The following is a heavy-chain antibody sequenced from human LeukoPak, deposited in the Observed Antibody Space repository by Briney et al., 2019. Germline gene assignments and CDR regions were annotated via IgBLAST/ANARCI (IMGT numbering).Heavy chain of an antibody. CDR2: IYDSGST. V-gene: IGHV4-59*08. Sequence: SETLSLTCTVSGGSISSYYWGWIRQPPGKGLEWIGYIYDSGSTNYNPSLKSRVTISVDTSKNQFSLKLSYVTAADTAVYYCARRSPLGYRLAWSFDFWGQGTLVTVSS. D-gene: IGHD1-1*01. J-gene: IGHJ4*02. CDR3: ARRSPLGYRLAWSFDF. CDR1: GGSISSYY.